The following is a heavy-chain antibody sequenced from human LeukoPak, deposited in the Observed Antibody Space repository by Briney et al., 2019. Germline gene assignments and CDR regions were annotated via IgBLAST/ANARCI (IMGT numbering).Heavy chain of an antibody. J-gene: IGHJ4*02. CDR2: ISVRGGST. V-gene: IGHV3-23*01. CDR1: GFTFSSYA. CDR3: ARDSLYSSDY. D-gene: IGHD6-13*01. Sequence: GGSLRLSCAASGFTFSSYAMNWVRQAPGKGLEWVSGISVRGGSTYYADSVKGRFTISRDNAKNSLYLQMNSLRAEDTAVYYCARDSLYSSDYWGQGTLVTVSS.